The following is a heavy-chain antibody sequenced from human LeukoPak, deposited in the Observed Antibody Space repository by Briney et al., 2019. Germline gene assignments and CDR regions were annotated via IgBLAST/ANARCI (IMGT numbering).Heavy chain of an antibody. Sequence: ASVKVSCKASGYTFTSYYMHWVRQAPGQGFEWMGIINPSGGSTSYAQKFQGRVTMTRDTSTSAVYMELSSLRSEDTAVYYCASLGQVPYDSSGYWDYWGQGTLVTVSS. CDR1: GYTFTSYY. D-gene: IGHD3-22*01. J-gene: IGHJ4*02. V-gene: IGHV1-46*01. CDR3: ASLGQVPYDSSGYWDY. CDR2: INPSGGST.